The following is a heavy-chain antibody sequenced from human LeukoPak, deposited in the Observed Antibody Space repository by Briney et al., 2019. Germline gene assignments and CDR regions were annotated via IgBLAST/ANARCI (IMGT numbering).Heavy chain of an antibody. CDR1: GGSISNSSYY. D-gene: IGHD3-22*01. CDR2: IYYSGST. Sequence: SETLSLTCTVSGGSISNSSYYWDWIRQPPGKGLEWIGSIYYSGSTYYNPSLKSRVTISVDTSKNQLSLKLSSVTAADTAVYYCARVGIVRDYYDSSGGSNNWFDPWGQGTLVTVSS. V-gene: IGHV4-39*07. CDR3: ARVGIVRDYYDSSGGSNNWFDP. J-gene: IGHJ5*02.